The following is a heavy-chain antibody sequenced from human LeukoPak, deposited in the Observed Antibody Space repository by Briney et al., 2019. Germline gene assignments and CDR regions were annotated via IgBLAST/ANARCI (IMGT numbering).Heavy chain of an antibody. CDR2: ISYSGTT. CDR1: GVSISSDY. Sequence: SETLSLTCTVSGVSISSDYWSWIRQPPGKGLEWIGNISYSGTTNYNPSLKSRVTISLDTSKNQFSLKLNSVTAADTAVYYCARTDGHCSSTSCQTTFDYWGQGILVTVSS. V-gene: IGHV4-59*08. CDR3: ARTDGHCSSTSCQTTFDY. D-gene: IGHD2-2*01. J-gene: IGHJ4*02.